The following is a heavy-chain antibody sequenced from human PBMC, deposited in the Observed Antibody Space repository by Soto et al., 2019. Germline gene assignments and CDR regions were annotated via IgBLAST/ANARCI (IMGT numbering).Heavy chain of an antibody. D-gene: IGHD3-22*01. CDR3: AKNVHYDSSGYYYMRYYYYGMDV. V-gene: IGHV3-30*18. J-gene: IGHJ6*02. CDR1: GFTFSSYG. CDR2: ISYDGSNK. Sequence: QVQLVESGGGVVQPGRSLRLSCAASGFTFSSYGMHWVRQAPGKGLEWVAVISYDGSNKYYADSVKGRFTISRDNSKNTLYLQMNSLRAEDTAVYYCAKNVHYDSSGYYYMRYYYYGMDVWGQGTTVTVSS.